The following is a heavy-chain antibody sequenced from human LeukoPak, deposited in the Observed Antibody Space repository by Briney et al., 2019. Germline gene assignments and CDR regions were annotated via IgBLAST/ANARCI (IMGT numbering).Heavy chain of an antibody. D-gene: IGHD3-22*01. Sequence: ASVKVSCKASGYTFTSYYMHWVRQAPGQGLEWMGIINPSGGSTSYAQKFQGRVTMTRDTSTSTVYMELSSLRSEDTAVYYCARDRGSSDYYVTALGAYGMDVWGQGTTVTVSS. V-gene: IGHV1-46*01. CDR2: INPSGGST. J-gene: IGHJ6*02. CDR3: ARDRGSSDYYVTALGAYGMDV. CDR1: GYTFTSYY.